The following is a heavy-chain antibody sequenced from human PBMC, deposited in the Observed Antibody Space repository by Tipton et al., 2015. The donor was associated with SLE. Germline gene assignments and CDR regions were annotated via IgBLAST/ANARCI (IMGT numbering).Heavy chain of an antibody. Sequence: TLSLTCTVSGGSIGSRSHYWGWIRQIPGKGLERIGSIYYSGRTYYNPSLKSRVTVSVDTSKNQFSLNLKSVTAADTAVYHCARLRYYLDSRGFNGYFQYWGQGTLVTVSS. V-gene: IGHV4-39*01. J-gene: IGHJ1*01. D-gene: IGHD3-22*01. CDR2: IYYSGRT. CDR1: GGSIGSRSHY. CDR3: ARLRYYLDSRGFNGYFQY.